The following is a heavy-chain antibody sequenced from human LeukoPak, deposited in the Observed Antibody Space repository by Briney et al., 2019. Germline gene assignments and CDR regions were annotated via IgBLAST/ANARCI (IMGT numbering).Heavy chain of an antibody. V-gene: IGHV3-7*01. Sequence: GRTLRLSCAASGFTFSSYWMTWLRQAAGKGLEWVSNIKVDGSETSYVDSVKGRFTISRDNARNSLYLPMSSLRAEDTAVYYCARHLDWAFDIWGQGTMVTVSS. CDR2: IKVDGSET. J-gene: IGHJ3*02. CDR3: ARHLDWAFDI. CDR1: GFTFSSYW. D-gene: IGHD1-1*01.